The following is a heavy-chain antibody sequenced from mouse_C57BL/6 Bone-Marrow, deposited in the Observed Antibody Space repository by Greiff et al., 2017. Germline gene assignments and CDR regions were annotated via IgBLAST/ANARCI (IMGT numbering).Heavy chain of an antibody. CDR3: ARSAQALFLCAFAY. CDR1: GYSFTDYN. CDR2: INPNYGTT. Sequence: EVQLQQSGPELVKPGASVKISCKASGYSFTDYNMNWVKQSHGKSLEWIGVINPNYGTTRYNEKFKGKATLTVDQSSSTAYMQLNSLPCEDSAVYYCARSAQALFLCAFAYWGQGTLVTVSS. V-gene: IGHV1-39*01. D-gene: IGHD3-2*02. J-gene: IGHJ2*02.